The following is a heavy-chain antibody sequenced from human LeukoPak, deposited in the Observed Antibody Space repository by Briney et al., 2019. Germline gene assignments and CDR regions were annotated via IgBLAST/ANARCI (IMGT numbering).Heavy chain of an antibody. CDR3: VREPITAAGSFDY. CDR1: GDFISNSY. CDR2: IHTSGST. J-gene: IGHJ4*02. D-gene: IGHD6-13*01. Sequence: SETLSLTCTVSGDFISNSYWNWIRQPAGKGLEWIGRIHTSGSTNYNPSLQSRVTMSIDTSKSQFSLKLSSVTAADTAVYYCVREPITAAGSFDYWGQGALVTVSS. V-gene: IGHV4-4*07.